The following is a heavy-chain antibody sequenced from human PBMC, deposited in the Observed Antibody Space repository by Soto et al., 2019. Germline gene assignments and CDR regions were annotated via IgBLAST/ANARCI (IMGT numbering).Heavy chain of an antibody. J-gene: IGHJ4*02. CDR3: ARGLYCGGGCYSHFDY. CDR2: IIPIFGTT. Sequence: VQLVQSGAEVKKPGSSVKVSCKASGGTFSNYPFIWVRQAPGQGLDWMGGIIPIFGTTDYGQRFPGRVTITAHESTNTAYMELSSLRSDDTAVYYCARGLYCGGGCYSHFDYWGQGTLVTVSS. D-gene: IGHD2-21*02. CDR1: GGTFSNYP. V-gene: IGHV1-69*01.